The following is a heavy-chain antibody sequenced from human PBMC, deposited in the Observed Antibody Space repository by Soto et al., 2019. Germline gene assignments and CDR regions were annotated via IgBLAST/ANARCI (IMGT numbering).Heavy chain of an antibody. J-gene: IGHJ6*02. Sequence: SETLSLTCTVSGGPISSSSYYWGWIRQPPGKGLEWIGSIYYSGSTYYNPSLKSRVTISVDTSKNQFSLKLSSVTAADTAVYYWASTVIVATIGKYYYYGMDVWGQGTTVTVSS. D-gene: IGHD1-26*01. V-gene: IGHV4-39*07. CDR1: GGPISSSSYY. CDR2: IYYSGST. CDR3: ASTVIVATIGKYYYYGMDV.